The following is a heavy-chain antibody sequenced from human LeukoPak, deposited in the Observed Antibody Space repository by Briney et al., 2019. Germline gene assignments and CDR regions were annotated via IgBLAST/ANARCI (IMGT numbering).Heavy chain of an antibody. CDR1: GFTFSSYA. CDR2: ISYDGSDK. Sequence: GGSLRLSCAASGFTFSSYAMHWVRQAPGKGLEWVAVISYDGSDKYYADSVKGRFTISRDNSKNTLYLQMNSLRAEDTAVYYCAGGYEDFDYWGQGTLVTVSS. CDR3: AGGYEDFDY. D-gene: IGHD3-16*01. J-gene: IGHJ4*02. V-gene: IGHV3-30-3*01.